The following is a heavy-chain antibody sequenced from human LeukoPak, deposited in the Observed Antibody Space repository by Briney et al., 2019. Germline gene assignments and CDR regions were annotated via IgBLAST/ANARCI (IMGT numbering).Heavy chain of an antibody. J-gene: IGHJ6*02. Sequence: GGSLRLSCAASGFTFSSYWMSWVRQAPGKGLEWVANIKQDGSEKYYVDSVKGRFTISRDNAKNSLYLQMNSLRAVDTAVYYCARDDSRDGYNTHYYGMDVWGQGTTVTVSS. D-gene: IGHD5-24*01. CDR1: GFTFSSYW. V-gene: IGHV3-7*01. CDR2: IKQDGSEK. CDR3: ARDDSRDGYNTHYYGMDV.